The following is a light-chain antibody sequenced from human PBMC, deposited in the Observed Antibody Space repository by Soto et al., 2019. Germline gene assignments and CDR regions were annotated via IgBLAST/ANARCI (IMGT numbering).Light chain of an antibody. CDR2: AAS. Sequence: EIVMTQSPATLSVSPGERATLSCRASQSVSSKLAWYQQKPGQAPRLLIYAASTRATGIPARFSGSGSGTEFTLTITSLQSEDFAVYYCQHYSNWPPYTFGQGTKLEI. V-gene: IGKV3-15*01. J-gene: IGKJ2*01. CDR1: QSVSSK. CDR3: QHYSNWPPYT.